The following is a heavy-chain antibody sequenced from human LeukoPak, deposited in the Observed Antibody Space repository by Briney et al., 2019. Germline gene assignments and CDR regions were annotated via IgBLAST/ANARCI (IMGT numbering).Heavy chain of an antibody. CDR3: VKEAYLYYYDSSGYYRGAFDI. V-gene: IGHV3-64D*09. D-gene: IGHD3-22*01. CDR1: GFTFRKYS. CDR2: ISSNGHT. J-gene: IGHJ3*02. Sequence: PGGSLRLSCSASGFTFRKYSMHWVRQGPGKGLEYVSAISSNGHTYYADSVKGRFTISRDNSKNTLYLQMSSLRAEDTAVYYCVKEAYLYYYDSSGYYRGAFDIWGQGTMVTVSS.